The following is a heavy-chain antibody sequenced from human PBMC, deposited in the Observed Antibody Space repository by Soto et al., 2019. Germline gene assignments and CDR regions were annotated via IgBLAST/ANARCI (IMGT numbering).Heavy chain of an antibody. CDR1: GFTFSNAW. Sequence: EVQLVESGGGLVKPGGSLRLSCAASGFTFSNAWMNWVRQAPGKGLEWVGRIKSKTDGGTTDYAAPVKGRFTISRDDSNNTLYLQMKSLKTGDTAVYYCTSRAGTTALRCWALFDPWGQGTLVTVAS. CDR2: IKSKTDGGTT. CDR3: TSRAGTTALRCWALFDP. V-gene: IGHV3-15*07. D-gene: IGHD1-1*01. J-gene: IGHJ5*02.